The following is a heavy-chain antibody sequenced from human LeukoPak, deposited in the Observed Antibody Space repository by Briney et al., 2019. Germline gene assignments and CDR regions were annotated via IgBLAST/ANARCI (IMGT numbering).Heavy chain of an antibody. V-gene: IGHV3-23*01. CDR1: GFDFGSHA. D-gene: IGHD3-10*01. CDR3: ARDPGSYFDY. Sequence: PGGSLRLSCAASGFDFGSHAMNWVRQAPGKGLECVSGISGSGGSTYYAVSVKGRFTISRGNSKNTLFLQMNSLRPEDTAVYFCARDPGSYFDYWGQGTLVTVSS. J-gene: IGHJ4*02. CDR2: ISGSGGST.